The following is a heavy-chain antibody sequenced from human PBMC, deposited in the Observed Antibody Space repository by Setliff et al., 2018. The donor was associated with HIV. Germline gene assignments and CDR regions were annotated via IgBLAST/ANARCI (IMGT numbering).Heavy chain of an antibody. CDR1: GGSISDSDFY. D-gene: IGHD3-16*02. V-gene: IGHV4-31*03. J-gene: IGHJ4*02. CDR3: ASGRVRQWRKFGGVIVLPPFDY. Sequence: SETLSLTCTVSGGSISDSDFYWSWIRQHPGKALEWIGYIHHSGSTFYNPSLKSRLTISLDTSKSQFSLRLSSVTAADTAVYCCASGRVRQWRKFGGVIVLPPFDYWGQGTLVTVSS. CDR2: IHHSGST.